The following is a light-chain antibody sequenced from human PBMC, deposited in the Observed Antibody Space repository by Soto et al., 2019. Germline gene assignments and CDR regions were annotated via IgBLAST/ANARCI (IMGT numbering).Light chain of an antibody. CDR1: QSVSSF. CDR3: QQRSSRT. CDR2: DAS. J-gene: IGKJ1*01. Sequence: EIVLTQSPATLSLSPGERATLSCRASQSVSSFLGWYQQKPGQAPRLLIYDASNRAPGIPARFSGSGSGTDFTLTISSLEPEDFAVYYCQQRSSRTFGQGTKVEIK. V-gene: IGKV3-11*01.